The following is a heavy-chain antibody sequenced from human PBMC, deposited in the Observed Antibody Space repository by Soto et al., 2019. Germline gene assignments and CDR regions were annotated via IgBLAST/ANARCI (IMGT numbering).Heavy chain of an antibody. CDR1: GFTFSSYA. CDR3: AKEHYEDAGIDF. Sequence: GGSLRLSCAASGFTFSSYAMSWVRQAPGKGLEWVSSITSNGASRYYAEPVKGRLTISRDNSRNTVYLEINDVRSDDTAVYYCAKEHYEDAGIDFWGQGSLVTVSS. D-gene: IGHD4-17*01. V-gene: IGHV3-23*01. J-gene: IGHJ4*02. CDR2: ITSNGASR.